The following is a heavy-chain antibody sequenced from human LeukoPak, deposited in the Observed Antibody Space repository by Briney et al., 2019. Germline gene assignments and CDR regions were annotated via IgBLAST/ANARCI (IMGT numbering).Heavy chain of an antibody. Sequence: GGSLRLSCAASGFTFSSYAMSWVRQAPGKGLEWVSAISAGGGSTYYRGSVKGRFTISRDNSKNTLYLQMNSLRAEDTAVYYCAKDIGSGRHFDYWGQGTLVTVSS. CDR2: ISAGGGST. CDR1: GFTFSSYA. V-gene: IGHV3-23*01. D-gene: IGHD3-10*01. J-gene: IGHJ4*02. CDR3: AKDIGSGRHFDY.